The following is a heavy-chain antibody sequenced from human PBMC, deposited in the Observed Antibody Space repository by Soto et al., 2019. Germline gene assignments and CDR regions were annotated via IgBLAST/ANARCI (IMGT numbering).Heavy chain of an antibody. J-gene: IGHJ4*02. D-gene: IGHD3-22*01. CDR2: ISYDGSNK. CDR3: AKILTYYYDSSGFEGSF. CDR1: GFTFSSYG. V-gene: IGHV3-30*18. Sequence: GGSLRLSCAASGFTFSSYGMHWVRQAPGKGLEWVAVISYDGSNKYYADSVKGRFTISRDNSKNTLYLQMNSLRAEDTAVYYCAKILTYYYDSSGFEGSFWGQGTLVTVS.